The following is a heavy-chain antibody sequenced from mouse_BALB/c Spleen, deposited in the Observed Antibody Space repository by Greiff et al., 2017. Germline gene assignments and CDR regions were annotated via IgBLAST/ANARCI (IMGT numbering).Heavy chain of an antibody. CDR1: GYTFSSYW. D-gene: IGHD2-4*01. CDR2: ILPGSGST. J-gene: IGHJ4*01. Sequence: VQLQESGAELMKPGASVKISCKATGYTFSSYWIEWVKQRPGHGLEWIGEILPGSGSTNYNEKFKGKATFTADTSSNTAYMQLSSLTSEDSAVYYCARFHYDYLLGYWGQGTSVTVSS. CDR3: ARFHYDYLLGY. V-gene: IGHV1-9*01.